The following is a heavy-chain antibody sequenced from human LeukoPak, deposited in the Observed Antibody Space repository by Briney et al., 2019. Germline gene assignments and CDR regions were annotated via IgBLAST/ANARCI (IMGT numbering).Heavy chain of an antibody. V-gene: IGHV3-30*02. Sequence: GGSLRLSCAASGFTFSTFGMHWVRQAPGKGLEWVAFIRYDGSNQYYEDSVEGRFTISRDNSKNKVYLEMSRLRPEDSALYYCVKDDFYDATEAWGRGTLVTVSS. D-gene: IGHD3-22*01. CDR1: GFTFSTFG. CDR3: VKDDFYDATEA. CDR2: IRYDGSNQ. J-gene: IGHJ5*02.